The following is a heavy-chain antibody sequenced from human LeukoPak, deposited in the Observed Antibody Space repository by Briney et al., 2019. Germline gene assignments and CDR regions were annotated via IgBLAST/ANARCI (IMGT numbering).Heavy chain of an antibody. D-gene: IGHD4-17*01. CDR1: GYTFTGYY. V-gene: IGHV1-2*02. J-gene: IGHJ6*02. CDR2: VNPNSGGT. CDR3: ARGKESTTVTDYYYGMDV. Sequence: GALVKVSCKASGYTFTGYYMHWVRQAPGQGLEWMGWVNPNSGGTNYAQKFQGRVTMTRDTSISTAYMELSRLRSDDTAVYYCARGKESTTVTDYYYGMDVWGQGTTVTVSS.